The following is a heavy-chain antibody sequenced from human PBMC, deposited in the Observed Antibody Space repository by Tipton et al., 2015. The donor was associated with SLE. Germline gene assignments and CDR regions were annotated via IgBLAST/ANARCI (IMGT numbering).Heavy chain of an antibody. CDR1: GGSFSGYY. Sequence: LRLSCAVYGGSFSGYYWSWIRQPPGKGLEWIGEINHSGSTNYNPSLKSRVTISVDTSKNQFSLKLSSVTAADTAVYYCGSGVAFDPWGQGTLVTVSS. CDR3: GSGVAFDP. CDR2: INHSGST. V-gene: IGHV4-34*01. D-gene: IGHD2-8*01. J-gene: IGHJ5*02.